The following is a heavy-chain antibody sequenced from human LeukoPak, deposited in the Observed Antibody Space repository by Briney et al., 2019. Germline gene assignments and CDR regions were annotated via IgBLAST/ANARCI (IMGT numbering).Heavy chain of an antibody. CDR1: GFTFKNYA. Sequence: GGSLRLSCGAFGFTFKNYAMSWVRQAPGKGLEWVSAISGSGGSAYYADSVKGRFTISRDNSKSTLYLQMNGLRAEDTAVYFCAKDNYYGSGSYGYFDFWGQGTLVTVSS. CDR3: AKDNYYGSGSYGYFDF. CDR2: ISGSGGSA. J-gene: IGHJ4*02. D-gene: IGHD3-10*01. V-gene: IGHV3-23*01.